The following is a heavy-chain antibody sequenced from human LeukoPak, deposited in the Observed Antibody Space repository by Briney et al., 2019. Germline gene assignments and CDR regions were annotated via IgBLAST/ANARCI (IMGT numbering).Heavy chain of an antibody. J-gene: IGHJ4*02. CDR1: GFTFSSYA. CDR2: ISGSGTST. Sequence: GGSLRLSCAASGFTFSSYAMNWVRQAPGKGLEWVSSISGSGTSTYYADSVKGRFTISSDNSKNTLYLQMNSLRTEDTAVYYCAKMYYDFWSGYPPYFKYWGQGTLVTVSS. D-gene: IGHD3-3*01. CDR3: AKMYYDFWSGYPPYFKY. V-gene: IGHV3-23*01.